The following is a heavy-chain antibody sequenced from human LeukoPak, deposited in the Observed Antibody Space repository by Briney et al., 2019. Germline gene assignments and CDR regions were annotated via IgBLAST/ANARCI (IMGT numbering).Heavy chain of an antibody. CDR2: VNPNSGDT. J-gene: IGHJ4*02. D-gene: IGHD4-17*01. CDR3: ARARKTRNIYGDYVFLFDY. CDR1: GYTFSGYH. Sequence: ASVKVSCKASGYTFSGYHMHWVRQAPGHGLEGMGWVNPNSGDTKYAQNFRGRVTMTRDTSLSTAYMDLSRLRSDDTALYYCARARKTRNIYGDYVFLFDYWGQGTLVTVSS. V-gene: IGHV1-2*02.